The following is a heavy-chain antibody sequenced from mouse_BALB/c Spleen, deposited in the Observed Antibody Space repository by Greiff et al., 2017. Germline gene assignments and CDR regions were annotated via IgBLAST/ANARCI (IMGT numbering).Heavy chain of an antibody. D-gene: IGHD2-14*01. Sequence: EVMLVESGGGLVQPGGSRKLSCAASGFTFSSFGMHWVRQAPEKGLEWVAYISSGSSTIYYADTVKGRFTISRDNPKNTLFLQMTSLRSEDTAMYYCARWGGTNYYAMDYWGQGTSVTVSS. J-gene: IGHJ4*01. CDR1: GFTFSSFG. V-gene: IGHV5-17*02. CDR2: ISSGSSTI. CDR3: ARWGGTNYYAMDY.